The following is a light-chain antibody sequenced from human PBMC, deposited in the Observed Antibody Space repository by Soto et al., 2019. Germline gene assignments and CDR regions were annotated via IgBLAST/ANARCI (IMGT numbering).Light chain of an antibody. CDR2: EVS. CDR1: SGDVGGYNY. CDR3: SSYAGSNNPYV. Sequence: QSALTQSPSASGSPGQSVTISCTGTSGDVGGYNYVSWYQQHPGKAPKLMIYEVSKRPSGVPDRFSGSKSGNTASLTVSGLQAEDEADYYCSSYAGSNNPYVFGTGTKVTVL. V-gene: IGLV2-8*01. J-gene: IGLJ1*01.